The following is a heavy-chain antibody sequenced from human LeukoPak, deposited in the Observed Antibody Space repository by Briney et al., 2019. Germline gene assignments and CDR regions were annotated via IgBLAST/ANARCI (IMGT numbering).Heavy chain of an antibody. CDR1: GGSISSGDYY. CDR2: IYYSGST. D-gene: IGHD2-2*02. V-gene: IGHV4-30-4*08. J-gene: IGHJ4*02. CDR3: ARVADLGYCSSTSCYTLKRHFDY. Sequence: PSETLSLTCTVSGGSISSGDYYWSWIRQPPGKGLEWIGYIYYSGSTYYNPSLNSRVTISVDTSKNQFSLKLSSVTAADTAVYYCARVADLGYCSSTSCYTLKRHFDYWGQGTLVTVSS.